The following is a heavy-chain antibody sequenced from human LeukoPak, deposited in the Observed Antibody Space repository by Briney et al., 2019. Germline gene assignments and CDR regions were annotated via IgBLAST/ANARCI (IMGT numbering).Heavy chain of an antibody. CDR1: GFSISSGYY. CDR2: IYHDGST. CDR3: ATESGGHRNFDF. V-gene: IGHV4-38-2*01. Sequence: SETLSLTCAVSGFSISSGYYWGWVRQPPGKGLEWIGNIYHDGSTHYNPSLKSRVTISLDTSKNQFSLRLSSVTAADTAVYYCATESGGHRNFDFWGQGTLVTVSS. D-gene: IGHD1-26*01. J-gene: IGHJ4*02.